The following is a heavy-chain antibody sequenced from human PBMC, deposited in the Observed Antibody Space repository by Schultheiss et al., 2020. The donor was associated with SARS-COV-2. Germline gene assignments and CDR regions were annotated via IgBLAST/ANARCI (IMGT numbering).Heavy chain of an antibody. CDR1: GFTFSSYA. CDR2: ISYDGSNK. Sequence: GGSLRLSCAASGFTFSSYAMHWVRQAPGKGLEWVAVISYDGSNKYYADSVKGRFTISRDNSKNTLYLQMNSLRAEDTAVYYCARGGILRFLLGGMDVWGQGTTVTVSS. V-gene: IGHV3-30-3*01. J-gene: IGHJ6*02. CDR3: ARGGILRFLLGGMDV. D-gene: IGHD3-3*01.